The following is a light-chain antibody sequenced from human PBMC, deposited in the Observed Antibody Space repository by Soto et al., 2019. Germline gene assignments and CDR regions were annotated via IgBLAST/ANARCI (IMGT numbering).Light chain of an antibody. CDR2: DVS. CDR1: SSDVGGYNY. CDR3: SSYTSASTPLV. J-gene: IGLJ2*01. V-gene: IGLV2-14*01. Sequence: QSALTQPASVSGSPGQSITISCTGTSSDVGGYNYVSWYQQHPGKAPKVMIYDVSNRPSGVSNRFSGSKSGNTASLTISGLQAEDEADYYCSSYTSASTPLVFGGGTKVTVL.